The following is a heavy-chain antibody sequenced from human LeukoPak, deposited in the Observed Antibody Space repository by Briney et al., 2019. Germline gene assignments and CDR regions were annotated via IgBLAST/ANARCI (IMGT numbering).Heavy chain of an antibody. CDR1: GFTFSSYS. Sequence: GSLRLSCAASGFTFSSYSMNWVRQAPGKGLEWVSSISSSSSYIYYADSVKGRFTISRDNAKNSLYLQMNSLRAEDTAVYYCARDLVPAASFYYYYGMDVWGQGTTVTVSS. V-gene: IGHV3-21*01. CDR3: ARDLVPAASFYYYYGMDV. D-gene: IGHD2-2*01. J-gene: IGHJ6*02. CDR2: ISSSSSYI.